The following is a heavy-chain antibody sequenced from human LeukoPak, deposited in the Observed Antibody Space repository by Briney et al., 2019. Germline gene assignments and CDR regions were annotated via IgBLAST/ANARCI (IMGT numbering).Heavy chain of an antibody. CDR2: INQDGSEK. V-gene: IGHV3-7*01. J-gene: IGHJ6*03. CDR1: XFTXXXYW. D-gene: IGHD6-13*01. CDR3: ARDVSSSWYAAYYYYMDV. Sequence: XAAXXFTXXXYWMSWVRQAPGKGLEWVANINQDGSEKYYVDSVKGRFTISRDNAKNSLYLQMNSLRAEDTAVYYCARDVSSSWYAAYYYYMDVWGKGTTVTVSS.